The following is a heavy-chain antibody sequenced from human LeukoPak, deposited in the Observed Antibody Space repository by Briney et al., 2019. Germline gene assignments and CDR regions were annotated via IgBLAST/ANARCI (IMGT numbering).Heavy chain of an antibody. CDR3: AKDLKGSGSYYKALDY. V-gene: IGHV3-33*05. CDR1: GFTFSGYA. J-gene: IGHJ4*02. CDR2: VSYDGSNK. D-gene: IGHD3-10*01. Sequence: PGRSLRLSCAASGFTFSGYAMHWVRQAPGKGLEWVAIVSYDGSNKWYADSVKGRFTISRDNSKNTLYLQMNSLRAEDTAVYYCAKDLKGSGSYYKALDYWGQGTLVTVSS.